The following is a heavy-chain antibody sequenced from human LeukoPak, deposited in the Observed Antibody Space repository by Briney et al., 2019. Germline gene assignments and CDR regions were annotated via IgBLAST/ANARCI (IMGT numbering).Heavy chain of an antibody. D-gene: IGHD6-6*01. J-gene: IGHJ4*02. Sequence: KVSCKASGYNFINNWIAWVRQMPGKGLEWMGIIYPGDSDTRYSPSFQGQVTISADKSISTAYLQRSSLQASDSAMYYCARLDSTSSGAHFDYWGQGTLVTVSS. CDR1: GYNFINNW. V-gene: IGHV5-51*01. CDR2: IYPGDSDT. CDR3: ARLDSTSSGAHFDY.